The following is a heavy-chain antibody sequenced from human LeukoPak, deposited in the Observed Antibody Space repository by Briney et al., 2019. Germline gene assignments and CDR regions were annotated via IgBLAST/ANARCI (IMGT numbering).Heavy chain of an antibody. CDR1: GGTFSSYA. V-gene: IGHV1-69*01. D-gene: IGHD2-2*01. Sequence: GSSVKVSCKASGGTFSSYAISWVRQAPGQGLEWMGGIIPIFGTANYAQKFQGRVTITADESTSTAYMELSSLRSEDTTVYYCARAQEPYCSSTSCPKSWFDPWGQGTLVTVSS. CDR3: ARAQEPYCSSTSCPKSWFDP. J-gene: IGHJ5*02. CDR2: IIPIFGTA.